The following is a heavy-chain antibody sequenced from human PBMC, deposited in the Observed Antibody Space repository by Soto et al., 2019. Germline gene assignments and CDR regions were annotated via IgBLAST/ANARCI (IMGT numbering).Heavy chain of an antibody. CDR3: AGYRSEGSYCSGGSCFDFDP. CDR1: GGSISSGGYY. D-gene: IGHD2-15*01. J-gene: IGHJ5*02. CDR2: IYYSGST. V-gene: IGHV4-31*03. Sequence: SETLSLTCTVSGGSISSGGYYWSWIRQHPGKGLEWIGYIYYSGSTYYNPSLKSRVTISVDTSKNQFSLKLSSVTAADTAVYYCAGYRSEGSYCSGGSCFDFDPWGQGTLVTVSS.